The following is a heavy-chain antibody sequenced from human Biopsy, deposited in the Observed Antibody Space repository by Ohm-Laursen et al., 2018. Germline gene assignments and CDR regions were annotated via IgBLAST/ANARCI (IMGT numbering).Heavy chain of an antibody. J-gene: IGHJ4*02. CDR3: ARLGSGDYFPTFFDF. V-gene: IGHV4-31*03. CDR1: GVSINGSRYY. D-gene: IGHD5-12*01. Sequence: SQTLSLTCTVSGVSINGSRYYWNWTRHHPGKGLEWIGNIFYSANTYYNPSLKSRVTISVDTSKNQFSLKLSSVTAADAAVYYCARLGSGDYFPTFFDFWGQGALVTVSS. CDR2: IFYSANT.